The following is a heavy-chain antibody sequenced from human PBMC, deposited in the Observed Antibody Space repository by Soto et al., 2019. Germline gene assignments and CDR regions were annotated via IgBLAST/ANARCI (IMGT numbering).Heavy chain of an antibody. CDR1: GYTFTGYY. D-gene: IGHD3-3*01. J-gene: IGHJ3*02. Sequence: ASVKVSCKASGYTFTGYYMHWVRQAPGQGLEWMGWINPNSGGTNYAQKFQGWVTMTRDTSISTAYMELSRLRSDDTAVYYCARARDFWSGYYHPNDAFDIWGQGTMVTVSS. CDR3: ARARDFWSGYYHPNDAFDI. CDR2: INPNSGGT. V-gene: IGHV1-2*04.